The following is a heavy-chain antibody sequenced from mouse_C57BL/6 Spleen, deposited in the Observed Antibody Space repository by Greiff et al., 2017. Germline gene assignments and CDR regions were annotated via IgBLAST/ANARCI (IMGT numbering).Heavy chain of an antibody. CDR3: ARVYDLFDY. D-gene: IGHD2-3*01. CDR1: GYTFTSYW. J-gene: IGHJ2*01. CDR2: IHPNSGST. Sequence: VQGVESGAELVKPGASVKLSCKASGYTFTSYWMHWVKQRPGQGLEWIGMIHPNSGSTNYNEKFKSKATLTVDKSSSTAYMQLSSLTSEDSAVYYCARVYDLFDYWGQGTTLTVSS. V-gene: IGHV1-64*01.